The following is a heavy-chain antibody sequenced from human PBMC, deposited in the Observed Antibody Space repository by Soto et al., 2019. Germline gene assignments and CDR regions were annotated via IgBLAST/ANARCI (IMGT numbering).Heavy chain of an antibody. CDR1: GGSFSGYY. J-gene: IGHJ4*02. CDR2: INHSGST. CDR3: ARVLRYFDWLLGSFDY. D-gene: IGHD3-9*01. Sequence: SETLSLTCAVYGGSFSGYYWSWIRQPPGKGLEWIGEINHSGSTNYNPSLKSRVTISVDTSKNQFSLKLSSVTAADTAVYYCARVLRYFDWLLGSFDYWGQGTLVTVSS. V-gene: IGHV4-34*01.